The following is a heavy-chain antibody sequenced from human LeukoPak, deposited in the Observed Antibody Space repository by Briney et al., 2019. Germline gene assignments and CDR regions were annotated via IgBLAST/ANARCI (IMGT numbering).Heavy chain of an antibody. V-gene: IGHV3-30*18. D-gene: IGHD3-22*01. CDR2: ISYDGSNK. Sequence: GGSLRLSCAASGFTFSSYGMHWVRQAPGKGLEWVAVISYDGSNKYYADSVKGRFTISRDNSKNTLYLQMNSLRAEDTAVYYCAKDGGYCDSSGYVVSPDYWGQGTLVTVSS. CDR1: GFTFSSYG. J-gene: IGHJ4*02. CDR3: AKDGGYCDSSGYVVSPDY.